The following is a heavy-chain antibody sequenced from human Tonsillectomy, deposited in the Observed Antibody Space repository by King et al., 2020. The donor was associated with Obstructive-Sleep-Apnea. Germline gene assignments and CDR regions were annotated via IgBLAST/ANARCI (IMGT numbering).Heavy chain of an antibody. CDR2: ISDNGSNI. J-gene: IGHJ4*02. V-gene: IGHV3-30*18. D-gene: IGHD6-13*01. CDR1: GFTFSNFG. CDR3: AKDLAYGSGWYDGDY. Sequence: VQLVESGGGVVQPGRSLRLSCAASGFTFSNFGMSWVRQAPGKGLEWVAVISDNGSNIYYADPVKGRFTISRDNSRNTLYLQMKSLRAEDTAVYYCAKDLAYGSGWYDGDYWGQGSRVTVSS.